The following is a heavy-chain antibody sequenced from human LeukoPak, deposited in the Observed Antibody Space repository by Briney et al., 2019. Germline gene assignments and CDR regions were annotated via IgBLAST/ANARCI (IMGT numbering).Heavy chain of an antibody. Sequence: GASVKCSCRASGYTFPSYGISWVRPAPGQGLGWMGWISAYNGNTNYAQKLQGRVTMTTDTSTSTAYMELRSLRSDDTAVYYCARDPRGQQLVPLGMDGWGKGPTVTVS. J-gene: IGHJ6*04. CDR2: ISAYNGNT. CDR3: ARDPRGQQLVPLGMDG. V-gene: IGHV1-18*04. CDR1: GYTFPSYG. D-gene: IGHD6-13*01.